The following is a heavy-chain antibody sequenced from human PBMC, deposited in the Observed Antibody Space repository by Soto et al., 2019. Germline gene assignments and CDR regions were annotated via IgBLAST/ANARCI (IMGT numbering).Heavy chain of an antibody. D-gene: IGHD3-9*01. V-gene: IGHV4-30-4*01. CDR3: SRMTDYYHFIDI. Sequence: SETLSLTCTVSGGSISSGGYLWSWIRQPPGQGLEWIGYIYNSGRTDHNPSLKSRLTMSVDTSMKQFSMKLFSVTAAHTAVYYCSRMTDYYHFIDIGGQETLFTVSS. CDR2: IYNSGRT. CDR1: GGSISSGGYL. J-gene: IGHJ4*02.